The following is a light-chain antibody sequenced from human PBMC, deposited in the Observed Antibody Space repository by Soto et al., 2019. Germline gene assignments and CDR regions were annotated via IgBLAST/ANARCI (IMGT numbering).Light chain of an antibody. CDR1: SSNIGSNT. CDR3: TSFAGSDKLI. V-gene: IGLV1-44*01. Sequence: QSVLTQPPSASGTPGQRVTISCSGSSSNIGSNTVNWYQQLPGTAPKLLIYSNNQRPSGVPDRFSGSKSGNTASLTVSGLQPEDEADYYCTSFAGSDKLIFGGGTKVTVL. CDR2: SNN. J-gene: IGLJ2*01.